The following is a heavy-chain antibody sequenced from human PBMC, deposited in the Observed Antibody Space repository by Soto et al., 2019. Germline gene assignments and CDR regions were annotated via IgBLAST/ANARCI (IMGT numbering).Heavy chain of an antibody. CDR1: GYSFTNYW. J-gene: IGHJ6*02. CDR2: IDPGDSDT. V-gene: IGHV5-51*01. Sequence: PGESLKISCKGSGYSFTNYWIGWVRQMPGKGLEWMGIIDPGDSDTRYSPSFQGQVTISADKSISTAYLQWSSLKASDTAMYYCAAGIVVVPAGWAYYYGMDVWGQGTTVTVS. D-gene: IGHD2-2*01. CDR3: AAGIVVVPAGWAYYYGMDV.